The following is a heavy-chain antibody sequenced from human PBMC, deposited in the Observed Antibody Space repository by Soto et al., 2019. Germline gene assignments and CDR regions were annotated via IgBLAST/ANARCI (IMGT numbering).Heavy chain of an antibody. Sequence: PGGSLRLSCAASGFTFSSYEVNWVRQAPGKGLEWVSYISSSGSTIYYADSVKGRFTISRDNAKNSLYLQMNSLRAEDTAVYYCARVPSRDYYYDSSGYPGAFDIWGQGTMVTVSS. D-gene: IGHD3-22*01. CDR2: ISSSGSTI. V-gene: IGHV3-48*03. CDR3: ARVPSRDYYYDSSGYPGAFDI. CDR1: GFTFSSYE. J-gene: IGHJ3*02.